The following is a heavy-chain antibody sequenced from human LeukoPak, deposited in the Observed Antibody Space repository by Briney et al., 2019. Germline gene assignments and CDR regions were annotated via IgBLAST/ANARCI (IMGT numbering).Heavy chain of an antibody. V-gene: IGHV1-46*01. CDR2: INPSGGST. D-gene: IGHD4-4*01. Sequence: ASVKVSCKASGYTFTSYYMHWVRQAPGQGLEWMGIINPSGGSTSYAQKFQGRVTMTRDTSTSTVYMELSSLRSEDTAVYYCARDDYSNYAFGTFDYWGQGTLVTVSS. CDR3: ARDDYSNYAFGTFDY. CDR1: GYTFTSYY. J-gene: IGHJ4*02.